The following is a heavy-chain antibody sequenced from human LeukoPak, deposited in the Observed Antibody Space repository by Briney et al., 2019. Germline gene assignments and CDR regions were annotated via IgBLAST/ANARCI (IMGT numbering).Heavy chain of an antibody. V-gene: IGHV3-23*01. CDR1: GFTFSSYA. CDR2: ITASGGST. D-gene: IGHD1-26*01. J-gene: IGHJ4*02. CDR3: PSGSADY. Sequence: GGSLRLSCAASGFTFSSYAMSWVRQAPGKALKWVSAITASGGSTYYADSVKGRFTISRDNSKNTLYLQMNRLRAEDAAVYYCPSGSADYWGQGTLVTVSS.